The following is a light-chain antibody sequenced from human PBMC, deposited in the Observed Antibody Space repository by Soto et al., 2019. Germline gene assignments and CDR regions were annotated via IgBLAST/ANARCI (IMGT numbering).Light chain of an antibody. CDR2: GAS. CDR3: QQYGSSPRVT. J-gene: IGKJ3*01. V-gene: IGKV3-20*01. CDR1: QSVSSSY. Sequence: EIVLTQSPGTLSLSPGERATLSCRASQSVSSSYLAWYQQKPGQAPRLLIYGASSSATGIPDRFIGSGSGTDFTLTISRLEPEDFAVYYCQQYGSSPRVTFGPGTKVDIK.